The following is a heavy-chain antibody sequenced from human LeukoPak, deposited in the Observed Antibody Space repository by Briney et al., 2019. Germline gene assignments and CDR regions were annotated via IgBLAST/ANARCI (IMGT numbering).Heavy chain of an antibody. CDR2: ISWNSGSI. CDR3: ARVGSIAAAGTPDY. D-gene: IGHD6-13*01. V-gene: IGHV3-9*01. J-gene: IGHJ4*02. Sequence: SLRLPCAAFGFPLVVYAMHWVGPGPGEGLEGVSGISWNSGSIGCADSVKGRFTISRDNAKNSLYLQMNSLRAEDTAVYYCARVGSIAAAGTPDYWGQGTLVTVSS. CDR1: GFPLVVYA.